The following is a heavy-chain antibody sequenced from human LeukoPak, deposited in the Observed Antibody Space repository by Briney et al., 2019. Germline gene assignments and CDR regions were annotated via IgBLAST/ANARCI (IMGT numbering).Heavy chain of an antibody. D-gene: IGHD6-25*01. J-gene: IGHJ4*02. CDR3: ARTTSFTASGYDY. Sequence: ASVTLSCKASGYTFTNYHINWVRQATGQGLEWMGWMNPNNSDSGYAQKFQGRVTITRDTSISTSYMELRSLRSDDTAVYFCARTTSFTASGYDYWGQGTVLSVSS. CDR1: GYTFTNYH. CDR2: MNPNNSDS. V-gene: IGHV1-8*03.